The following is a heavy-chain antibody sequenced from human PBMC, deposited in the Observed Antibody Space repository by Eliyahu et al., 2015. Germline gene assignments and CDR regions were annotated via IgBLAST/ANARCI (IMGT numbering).Heavy chain of an antibody. Sequence: EVQLVESGGGLVQPGGSLXLSCAASGFXFSSYEMNWVRQAPGKGLEWVSYISSSGSTIYYADSVKGRFTISRDNAKNSLYLQMNSLRAEDTAVYYCARGSGSYVGMDVWGQGTTVTVSS. D-gene: IGHD1-26*01. V-gene: IGHV3-48*03. CDR1: GFXFSSYE. CDR2: ISSSGSTI. J-gene: IGHJ6*02. CDR3: ARGSGSYVGMDV.